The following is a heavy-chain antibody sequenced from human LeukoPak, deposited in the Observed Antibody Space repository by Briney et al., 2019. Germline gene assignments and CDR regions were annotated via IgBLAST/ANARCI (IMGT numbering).Heavy chain of an antibody. V-gene: IGHV3-21*01. CDR2: ISSSSSYV. CDR1: GFTFSSYS. CDR3: ARAVGVSEYGSGSYSPDY. J-gene: IGHJ4*02. D-gene: IGHD3-10*01. Sequence: NPGGSLRLSCAASGFTFSSYSMNWVRQAPGKGLEWVSSISSSSSYVYYADSVKGRFTISRDNAKNSLYLQMNSLRAEDTAVYYCARAVGVSEYGSGSYSPDYWGQGTLVTVSS.